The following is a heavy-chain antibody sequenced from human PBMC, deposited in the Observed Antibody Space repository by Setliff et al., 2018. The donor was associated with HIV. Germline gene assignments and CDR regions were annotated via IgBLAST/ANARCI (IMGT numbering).Heavy chain of an antibody. D-gene: IGHD3-16*01. CDR3: VRGWGGALHY. V-gene: IGHV4-4*08. CDR1: GGSISSYY. Sequence: SETLSLTCTVSGGSISSYYWSWIRQPPGKGLEWIGYIYTSGSTYYNPSLKSRVTISVDTSKNQFSLKLTSVTAADTAVYYCVRGWGGALHYWGQGALVTVSS. J-gene: IGHJ4*02. CDR2: IYTSGST.